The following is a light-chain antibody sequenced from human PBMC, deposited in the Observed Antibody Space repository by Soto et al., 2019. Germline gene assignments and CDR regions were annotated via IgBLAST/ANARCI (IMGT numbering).Light chain of an antibody. V-gene: IGKV3-15*01. J-gene: IGKJ3*01. CDR3: QQYLNWQEET. Sequence: EIVMTQSPASLCVSPGERATLSCRASQSVASNLAWYQQKPGQAPRLLIYGASTRATGIPARFSGSGSGTEFTLTISSLQSEDFAVYYCQQYLNWQEETFGPGTKVDIK. CDR1: QSVASN. CDR2: GAS.